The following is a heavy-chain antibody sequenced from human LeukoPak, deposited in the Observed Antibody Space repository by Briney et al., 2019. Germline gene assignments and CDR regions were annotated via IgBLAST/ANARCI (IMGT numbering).Heavy chain of an antibody. Sequence: ASVKVSCKASGYTFTSYGISWVRQAPGQGLEWMGWISGYNGNTNYAQKLQGRVTMTTDTSTDTAYMELSSLRSEDTAVYYCATGLRYYGSGSYEYWGQGTLVTVSS. CDR2: ISGYNGNT. J-gene: IGHJ4*02. CDR3: ATGLRYYGSGSYEY. V-gene: IGHV1-18*01. CDR1: GYTFTSYG. D-gene: IGHD3-10*01.